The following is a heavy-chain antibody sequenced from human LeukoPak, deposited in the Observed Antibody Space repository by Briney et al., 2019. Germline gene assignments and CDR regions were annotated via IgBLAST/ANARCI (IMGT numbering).Heavy chain of an antibody. CDR2: ISDSGGNT. J-gene: IGHJ4*02. CDR1: GITLSNYG. Sequence: GGSLRLSCAVSGITLSNYGMSWVRQAPGKGLEWVAGISDSGGNTNYADSVKGRFTISRDNPKNTLYLQMNSLRAEDTAVYFCAKRGVVIRVILVGFHKQAYYFDSWGQGALVTVSS. V-gene: IGHV3-23*01. CDR3: AKRGVVIRVILVGFHKQAYYFDS. D-gene: IGHD3-22*01.